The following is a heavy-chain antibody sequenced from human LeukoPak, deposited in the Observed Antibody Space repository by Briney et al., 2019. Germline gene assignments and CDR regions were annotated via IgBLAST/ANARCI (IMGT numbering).Heavy chain of an antibody. D-gene: IGHD3-16*02. J-gene: IGHJ4*02. V-gene: IGHV3-7*01. CDR3: VRPLYYDYVWGNYRPWGFDY. CDR2: IKQDGTEK. CDR1: GITFSSYW. Sequence: PGGSLRLSCAASGITFSSYWMSWVRQAPGKGLEWVANIKQDGTEKNYADSVKGRFTISRDNAKNSLYLQMNSLRAEDTAIYYCVRPLYYDYVWGNYRPWGFDYWGQGTPVTVSS.